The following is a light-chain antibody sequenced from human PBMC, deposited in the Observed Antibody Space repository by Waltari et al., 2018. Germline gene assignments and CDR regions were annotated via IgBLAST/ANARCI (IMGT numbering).Light chain of an antibody. CDR2: GAS. J-gene: IGKJ2*01. CDR3: QQYDKWLRYS. CDR1: HSISTN. Sequence: IVMTQSPATLSVSPGERATLSWRASHSISTNLAWFQEKPGQAPRLLIYGASTRATGVPARFSGSGSGTYFTLVISSLQSEDFAVYYCQQYDKWLRYSFGQGTKLEIK. V-gene: IGKV3-15*01.